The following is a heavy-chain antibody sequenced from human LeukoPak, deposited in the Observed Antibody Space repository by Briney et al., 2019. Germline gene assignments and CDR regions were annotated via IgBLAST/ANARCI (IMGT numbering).Heavy chain of an antibody. Sequence: SQTLSLTCAVSGGSISSGGYSWSWIRQPPGKGLEWIGYIYHSGSTYYNPSLKSRVTISVDRSKNQFSLKLSSVTAADTAVYYCVRGVVDTAMVTYCYFDYWGQGTLVTVSS. CDR3: VRGVVDTAMVTYCYFDY. CDR2: IYHSGST. V-gene: IGHV4-30-2*01. CDR1: GGSISSGGYS. D-gene: IGHD5-18*01. J-gene: IGHJ4*02.